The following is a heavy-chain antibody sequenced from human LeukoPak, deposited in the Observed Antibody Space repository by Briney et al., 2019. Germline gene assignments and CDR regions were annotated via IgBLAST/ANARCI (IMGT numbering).Heavy chain of an antibody. CDR2: INPNSGGT. CDR3: AREDVVVVAATLFSNWFDP. J-gene: IGHJ5*02. V-gene: IGHV1-2*02. D-gene: IGHD2-15*01. Sequence: GASVKVSCKASGYTFTGYYMHWARQAPGQGLEWMGWINPNSGGTNYAQKFQGRVTMTRDTSISTAYMELSRLRSDDTAVYYCAREDVVVVAATLFSNWFDPWGQGTLVTVSS. CDR1: GYTFTGYY.